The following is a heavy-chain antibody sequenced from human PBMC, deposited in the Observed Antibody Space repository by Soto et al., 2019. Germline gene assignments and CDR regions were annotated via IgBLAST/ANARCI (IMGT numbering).Heavy chain of an antibody. CDR2: IYYSGST. Sequence: PSETLSLTCTVSGGSISSYYWSWIRQPPGKGLEWIGYIYYSGSTNYNPSLKSRVTISVDTSKNQFSLKLSSVTAADTAVYYCARAPYYDFWSGYSPLFDYWGQGTLVTVSS. CDR3: ARAPYYDFWSGYSPLFDY. V-gene: IGHV4-59*01. D-gene: IGHD3-3*01. CDR1: GGSISSYY. J-gene: IGHJ4*02.